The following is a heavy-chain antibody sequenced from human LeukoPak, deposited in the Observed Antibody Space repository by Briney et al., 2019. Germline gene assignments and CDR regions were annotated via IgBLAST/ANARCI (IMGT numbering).Heavy chain of an antibody. Sequence: PPETLSLTCAVYGGSFSGYYWSWIRQPPGKGLEWIGEINHSGSTNYNPSLKSRVTISVDTSKNQFSLKLSSVTAADTAVYYCARVSSSWYRDWFDPWGQGTLVTVSS. V-gene: IGHV4-34*01. CDR2: INHSGST. D-gene: IGHD6-13*01. J-gene: IGHJ5*02. CDR1: GGSFSGYY. CDR3: ARVSSSWYRDWFDP.